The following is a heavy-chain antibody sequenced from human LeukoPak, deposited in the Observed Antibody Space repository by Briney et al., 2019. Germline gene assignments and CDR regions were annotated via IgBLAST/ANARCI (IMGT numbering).Heavy chain of an antibody. J-gene: IGHJ4*02. CDR3: ARVGVFSSSWLLY. Sequence: GGSLRLSCVASGFRFSTYWMTWVRQAPGKGLEWVANIKQDGSEKYYVDSVKGRFTISRDNAKNSLYLQMNGLRAEDTAVYYCARVGVFSSSWLLYWGQGTLVTVSS. CDR1: GFRFSTYW. D-gene: IGHD6-13*01. CDR2: IKQDGSEK. V-gene: IGHV3-7*01.